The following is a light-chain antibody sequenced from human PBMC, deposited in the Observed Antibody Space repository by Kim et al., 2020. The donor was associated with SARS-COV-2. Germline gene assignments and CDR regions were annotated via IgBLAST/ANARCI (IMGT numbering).Light chain of an antibody. CDR3: QSADSRGTYYV. Sequence: SPGRTARITCSGDALPDQYAYWYQQKPGQAPVMVIYRDTERPSGIPGRFSGSSSGTTVTLTISGVQAEDEADYYCQSADSRGTYYVFGTGTKVTVL. J-gene: IGLJ1*01. CDR1: ALPDQY. CDR2: RDT. V-gene: IGLV3-25*03.